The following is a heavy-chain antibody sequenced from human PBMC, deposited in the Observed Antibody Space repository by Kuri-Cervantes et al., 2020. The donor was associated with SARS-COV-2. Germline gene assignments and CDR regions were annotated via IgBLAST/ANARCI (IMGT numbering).Heavy chain of an antibody. D-gene: IGHD3-16*01. CDR3: ARWRGGTDAFDI. J-gene: IGHJ3*02. V-gene: IGHV1-8*03. CDR2: MNPNSGNT. Sequence: ASVKVSCKASGYTFTSYYMHWVRQAPGQGLEWMGWMNPNSGNTGYAQKFQGRVTITRNTSISTAYMELSSLRSEDTAVYYCARWRGGTDAFDIWGQGTMVTVSS. CDR1: GYTFTSYY.